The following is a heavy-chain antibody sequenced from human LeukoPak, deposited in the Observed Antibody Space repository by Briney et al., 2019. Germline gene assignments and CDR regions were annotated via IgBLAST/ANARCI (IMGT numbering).Heavy chain of an antibody. J-gene: IGHJ4*02. CDR1: GGSFSGYY. Sequence: SETLSLTCAVYGGSFSGYYWSWTRQPPGKGLEWIGEINHSGSTNYNPSLKSRVTISVDTSKNQFSLKLSSVTAADTAVYYCARQLVILYYFDYWGQGTLVTVSS. CDR3: ARQLVILYYFDY. CDR2: INHSGST. V-gene: IGHV4-34*01. D-gene: IGHD3-16*02.